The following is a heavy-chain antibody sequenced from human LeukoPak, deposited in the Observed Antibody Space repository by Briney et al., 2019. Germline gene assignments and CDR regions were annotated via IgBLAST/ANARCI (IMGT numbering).Heavy chain of an antibody. D-gene: IGHD2-15*01. CDR3: ARAAKTYYYYCYYMDV. CDR2: IYYSGST. V-gene: IGHV4-39*06. Sequence: SETLSLTCTVSGGSISSSSYYWGWLRQPPGKGLEWIGIIYYSGSTYYNPSLKCRVTISVDTSKNQITLKLSSVTAADTAMYYCARAAKTYYYYCYYMDVWGKGTTVTISS. J-gene: IGHJ6*03. CDR1: GGSISSSSYY.